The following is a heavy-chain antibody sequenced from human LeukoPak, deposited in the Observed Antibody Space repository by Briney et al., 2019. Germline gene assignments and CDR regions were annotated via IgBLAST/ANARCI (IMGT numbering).Heavy chain of an antibody. V-gene: IGHV3-7*01. CDR1: GFTFSYYW. Sequence: PGGSLRLSCSASGFTFSYYWLRWVRQAPGKGLEWVANIKEDGSEKYYVDSVKGRFTISRDNAKNSLFLQMNGPRAEDTAVYYCVSSRGYWGQGTLVTVSS. CDR2: IKEDGSEK. CDR3: VSSRGY. J-gene: IGHJ4*02.